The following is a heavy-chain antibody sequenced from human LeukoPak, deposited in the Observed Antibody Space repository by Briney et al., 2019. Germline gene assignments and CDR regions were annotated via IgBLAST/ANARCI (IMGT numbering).Heavy chain of an antibody. CDR1: GFTFSTYS. CDR3: ARDRSVVYGDVFDI. CDR2: ISSSSSYI. J-gene: IGHJ3*02. Sequence: PGGSLRLSCAASGFTFSTYSMNWVRQAPGKGLEWVSSISSSSSYIYYADSVKGRFTISRDNTETSLYLQMNSLRAEDTAVYYCARDRSVVYGDVFDIWGQGTMVTVSS. D-gene: IGHD2-15*01. V-gene: IGHV3-21*01.